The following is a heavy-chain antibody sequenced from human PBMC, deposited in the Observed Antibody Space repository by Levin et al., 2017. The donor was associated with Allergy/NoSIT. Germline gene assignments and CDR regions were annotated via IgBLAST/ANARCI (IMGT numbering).Heavy chain of an antibody. J-gene: IGHJ2*01. D-gene: IGHD3-16*01. CDR1: DFTFSSFW. CDR2: INSDGSST. Sequence: GGSLRLSCAASDFTFSSFWMHWVRQAPGKGLVWVSRINSDGSSTIYADSVKGRFTISRDNAKNALYLQTNSLRAEDTAVYYCAREGRWGEHFDLWGRGTLVTVSS. CDR3: AREGRWGEHFDL. V-gene: IGHV3-74*01.